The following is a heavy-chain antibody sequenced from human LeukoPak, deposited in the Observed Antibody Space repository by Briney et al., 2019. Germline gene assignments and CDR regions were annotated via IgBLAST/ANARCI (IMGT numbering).Heavy chain of an antibody. CDR3: ARGRGASPNNWFDP. J-gene: IGHJ5*02. Sequence: PGRSLRLSCAASGFTFSNYGMHWVRQAPGKGLEWVAFIWHDATNKYHADSVKGRFTISRDNSKNTLYLQMNSLRVEDTAVYYCARGRGASPNNWFDPWGQGTLVTVSS. CDR1: GFTFSNYG. CDR2: IWHDATNK. D-gene: IGHD4/OR15-4a*01. V-gene: IGHV3-33*01.